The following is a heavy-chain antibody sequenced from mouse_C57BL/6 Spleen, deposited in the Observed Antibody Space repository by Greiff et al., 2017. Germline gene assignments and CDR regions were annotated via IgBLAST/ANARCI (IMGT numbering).Heavy chain of an antibody. V-gene: IGHV14-4*01. CDR3: TTLDYYGSSFYWYFEV. CDR1: GFNIKDDY. Sequence: VQLQQSGAELVRPGASVKLSCTASGFNIKDDYMHWVKQRPEQGLEWIGWIDPENGDTEYASKFQGKATITADTSSNTAYLQLSSLTSEDTAVYYGTTLDYYGSSFYWYFEVWGTGTTVTVSS. CDR2: IDPENGDT. D-gene: IGHD1-1*01. J-gene: IGHJ1*03.